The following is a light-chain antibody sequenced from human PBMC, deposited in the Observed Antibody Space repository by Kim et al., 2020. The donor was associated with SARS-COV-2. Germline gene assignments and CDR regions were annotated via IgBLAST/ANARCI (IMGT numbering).Light chain of an antibody. CDR3: QQYDNLPRVGIT. V-gene: IGKV1-33*01. J-gene: IGKJ4*01. CDR2: DAS. CDR1: LNIYDH. Sequence: RDRVTITCQASLNIYDHLQWYQQRPGKAPKLLIYDASNLQQGVPSRFSGSGSGTNFTFTITNLQPEDVATYYCQQYDNLPRVGITFGGGTRVEIK.